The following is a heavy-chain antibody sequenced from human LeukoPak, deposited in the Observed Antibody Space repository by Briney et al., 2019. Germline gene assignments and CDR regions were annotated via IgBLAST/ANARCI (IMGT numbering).Heavy chain of an antibody. CDR1: GYSFTKYW. CDR3: ARAIGYTSGWFES. D-gene: IGHD6-19*01. CDR2: IYPGDSDT. V-gene: IGHV5-51*01. J-gene: IGHJ5*01. Sequence: GESLKISCKGSGYSFTKYWIGWVRQMPGKGLEWMGIIYPGDSDTRYSPSFQGQVTISADKSVSTAYLQWSSLKASDTAMYYCARAIGYTSGWFESWGQGTLVSVSS.